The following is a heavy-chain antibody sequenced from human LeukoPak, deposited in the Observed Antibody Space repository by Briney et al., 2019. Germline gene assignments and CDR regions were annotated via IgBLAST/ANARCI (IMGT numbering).Heavy chain of an antibody. D-gene: IGHD4-23*01. Sequence: PGGSLRLSCAASGFTFSSYWTSWVRQAPGKGLEWVANIKQDGSEKYYVDSVKGRFTISRDNAKNSLYLQMNSLRAEDTAVYYCARDYGGNANWYFDLWGRGTLVTVSS. CDR3: ARDYGGNANWYFDL. CDR2: IKQDGSEK. J-gene: IGHJ2*01. V-gene: IGHV3-7*01. CDR1: GFTFSSYW.